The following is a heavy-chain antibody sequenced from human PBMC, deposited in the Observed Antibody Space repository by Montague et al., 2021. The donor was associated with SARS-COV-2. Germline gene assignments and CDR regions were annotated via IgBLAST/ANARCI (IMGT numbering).Heavy chain of an antibody. V-gene: IGHV1-69*13. CDR1: GGIFSSYT. CDR2: IIPIFGSA. CDR3: AAKDVGLAASFDY. Sequence: SVKVSFKASGGIFSSYTITWVRHAPGQGLEWMGGIIPIFGSANYAQKFQGRVTITADESTSTAYMELSSLRSEDTAVYYCAAKDVGLAASFDYWGQGTLVTVSS. D-gene: IGHD2-15*01. J-gene: IGHJ4*02.